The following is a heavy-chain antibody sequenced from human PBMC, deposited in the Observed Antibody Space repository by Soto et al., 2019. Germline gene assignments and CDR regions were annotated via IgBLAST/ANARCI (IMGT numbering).Heavy chain of an antibody. CDR2: ITGNGGTT. CDR1: GFNFSSFA. J-gene: IGHJ4*02. Sequence: EVQLLESGGGLVQPGGSLRLSCAASGFNFSSFAMSWVRQTPGKGRQWVSSITGNGGTTYYADSVKGRFTMSRDNSESKLFLQMNSVRVEDTAVYYCANDRPNYFGSGVNYYRSGGDYWGQGTLVTVSS. D-gene: IGHD3-10*01. CDR3: ANDRPNYFGSGVNYYRSGGDY. V-gene: IGHV3-23*01.